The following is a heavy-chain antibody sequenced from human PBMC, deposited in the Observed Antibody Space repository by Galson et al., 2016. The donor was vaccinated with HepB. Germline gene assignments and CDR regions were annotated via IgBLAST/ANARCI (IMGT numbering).Heavy chain of an antibody. V-gene: IGHV5-51*01. D-gene: IGHD6-19*01. CDR2: IYPGDSDT. Sequence: QSGAEVKKPGESLKISCQGSGYTFTNHWIGWVRQIPGKGLEWMGIIYPGDSDTRYSSSFQGQVTISADKSTRTAYLQWSSLKASDTAMYYCARRDSGWSLVDYWGQGTLLTVSS. CDR1: GYTFTNHW. CDR3: ARRDSGWSLVDY. J-gene: IGHJ4*02.